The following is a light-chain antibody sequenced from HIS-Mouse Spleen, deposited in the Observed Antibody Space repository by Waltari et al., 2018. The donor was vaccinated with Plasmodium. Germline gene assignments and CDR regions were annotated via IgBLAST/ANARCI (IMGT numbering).Light chain of an antibody. V-gene: IGLV2-23*02. CDR1: SSEVGSDNL. CDR3: CSYAGSSTWV. CDR2: EVS. Sequence: QSALTQPAPVSGSPGQSINISCTGTSSEVGSDNLVPWYQQHPGKAPKLWIYEVSKRPSGVSNRFSGSKSGNTASLTISGLQAEDEADYYCCSYAGSSTWVFGGGTKLTVL. J-gene: IGLJ3*02.